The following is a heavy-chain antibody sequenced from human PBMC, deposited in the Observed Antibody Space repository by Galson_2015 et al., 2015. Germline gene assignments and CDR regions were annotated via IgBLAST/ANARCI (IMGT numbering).Heavy chain of an antibody. D-gene: IGHD6-19*01. J-gene: IGHJ4*02. Sequence: SVKVSCKAFGYTFRGYAMHWVHQAPGQRLEWMGWINAGNGNTKYSQKFQDRVTITRDTSASTVYMELSSLRAEDTAVYFCARGIGSTSGWCYFDFWGQGTLVTVSS. CDR1: GYTFRGYA. V-gene: IGHV1-3*01. CDR3: ARGIGSTSGWCYFDF. CDR2: INAGNGNT.